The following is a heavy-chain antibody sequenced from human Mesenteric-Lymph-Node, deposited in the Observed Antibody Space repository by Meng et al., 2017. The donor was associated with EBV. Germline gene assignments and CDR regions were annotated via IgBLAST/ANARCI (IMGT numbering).Heavy chain of an antibody. V-gene: IGHV3-23*04. D-gene: IGHD3-10*01. J-gene: IGHJ4*02. CDR1: GFTFSSYA. CDR2: IVGSGDRT. CDR3: AKVNRFGFRELYSFNFNH. Sequence: GQLGSAGVGLSAPGGSLGLSCSAPGFTFSSYAMSWFRQAPGKGLEWVSGIVGSGDRTYYADSVKGRLTVSRDNSKNILYLQVNSLRAEDTAVYYCAKVNRFGFRELYSFNFNHWGRGTLVTVSS.